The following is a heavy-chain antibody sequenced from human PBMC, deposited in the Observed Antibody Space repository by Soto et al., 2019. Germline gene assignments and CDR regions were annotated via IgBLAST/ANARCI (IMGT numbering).Heavy chain of an antibody. CDR3: ARDRCYDGTCYSASDS. D-gene: IGHD2-15*01. CDR2: ISTTSFTI. Sequence: GGSLRLSCAASGFRFSTYDMDWLRQAPGKGPGWIAHISTTSFTIYYADSVKGRFTISRDNARNSLYLEMNSLRDEDTAVYYCARDRCYDGTCYSASDSWGQGTLVTVSS. V-gene: IGHV3-48*02. CDR1: GFRFSTYD. J-gene: IGHJ5*01.